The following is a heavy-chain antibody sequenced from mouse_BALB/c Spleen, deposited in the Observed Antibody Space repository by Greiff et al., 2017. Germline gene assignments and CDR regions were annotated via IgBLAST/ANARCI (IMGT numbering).Heavy chain of an antibody. J-gene: IGHJ4*01. CDR3: ARWDGYDGGAMDY. D-gene: IGHD2-2*01. V-gene: IGHV5-17*02. Sequence: EVKLVESGGGLVQPGGSRKLSCAASGFTFSSFGMHWVRQAPEKGMEWVAYISSGSSTIYYADTVKGRFTISRDNPKNTLFLQMTSLRTEDKARYYCARWDGYDGGAMDYWGQGTSVTVSS. CDR1: GFTFSSFG. CDR2: ISSGSSTI.